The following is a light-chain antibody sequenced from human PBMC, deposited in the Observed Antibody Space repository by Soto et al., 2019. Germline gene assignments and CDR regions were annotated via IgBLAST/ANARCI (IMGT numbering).Light chain of an antibody. J-gene: IGKJ5*01. CDR1: HGISNW. Sequence: DIQMTQSPSSVSASVGDRVTITCGGSHGISNWFACYQQKPGAPPKLLIYSASNLQSGVPSRFSGSGSGTEFTLTISSLQPDDFATYYCQQYNSYSAFGQGTRLE. V-gene: IGKV1-5*01. CDR2: SAS. CDR3: QQYNSYSA.